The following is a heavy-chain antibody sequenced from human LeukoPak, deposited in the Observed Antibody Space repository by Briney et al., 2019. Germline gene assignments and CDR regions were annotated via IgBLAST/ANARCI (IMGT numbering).Heavy chain of an antibody. J-gene: IGHJ3*02. CDR2: MNPNSGNT. CDR1: GNTFTSYD. CDR3: ARPSLRSDAFDI. D-gene: IGHD4-17*01. V-gene: IGHV1-8*01. Sequence: ASVKVSCKASGNTFTSYDINWVRQATGQGLEWMGWMNPNSGNTGYAQKFQGRVTMTRNTSISTAYMELSSLRSEDTAVYYCARPSLRSDAFDIWGQGTMVTVSS.